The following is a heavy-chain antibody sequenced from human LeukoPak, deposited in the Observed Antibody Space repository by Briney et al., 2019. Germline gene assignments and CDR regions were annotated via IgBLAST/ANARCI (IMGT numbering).Heavy chain of an antibody. CDR1: GGTFSSYA. J-gene: IGHJ4*02. CDR3: ARDSGYCSGGSCYSGIDY. Sequence: SVKVSCKASGGTFSSYAISWVRQAPGQGLEWMGGIIPIFGTANYAQKFQGRVTITADESTSTAYMELSSLRSEDTAVYYCARDSGYCSGGSCYSGIDYWGQGTLVNVSS. V-gene: IGHV1-69*01. CDR2: IIPIFGTA. D-gene: IGHD2-15*01.